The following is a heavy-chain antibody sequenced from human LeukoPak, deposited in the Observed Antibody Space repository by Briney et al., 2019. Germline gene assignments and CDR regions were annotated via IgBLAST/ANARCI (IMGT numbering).Heavy chain of an antibody. D-gene: IGHD3-9*01. CDR1: GGSFSGYY. CDR2: VNHSGST. CDR3: ARDYDILTGYPFDY. V-gene: IGHV4-34*01. J-gene: IGHJ4*02. Sequence: SETLSLTCAVYGGSFSGYYWSWIRQPPGRGLEWIGEVNHSGSTNYNPSLKSRVTISADTSKNQFSLKLSSVTAADTAVYYCARDYDILTGYPFDYWGQGTLVTVSS.